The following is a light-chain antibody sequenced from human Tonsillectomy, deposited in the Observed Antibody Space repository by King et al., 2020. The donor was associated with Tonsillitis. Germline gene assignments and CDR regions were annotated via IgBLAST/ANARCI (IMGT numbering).Light chain of an antibody. V-gene: IGKV1-5*01. Sequence: GVPSRFSGSASCHEFTLTISSLQPDDFATYYCQQYESYWTFGQGTKVEIK. J-gene: IGKJ1*01. CDR3: QQYESYWT.